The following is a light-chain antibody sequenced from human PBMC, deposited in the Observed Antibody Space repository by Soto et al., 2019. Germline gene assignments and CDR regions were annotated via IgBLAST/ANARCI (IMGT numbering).Light chain of an antibody. J-gene: IGKJ2*01. Sequence: DIQMTQSPSTLSASVGDTVTITCRASQSVSTWLAWYQQKPGKAPKLLICDASTLESGVPTRFSGSGSGTEFTPTISSLQPDDFATYFCQQYNSYPYTFGQGAKLEIK. CDR3: QQYNSYPYT. CDR2: DAS. V-gene: IGKV1-5*01. CDR1: QSVSTW.